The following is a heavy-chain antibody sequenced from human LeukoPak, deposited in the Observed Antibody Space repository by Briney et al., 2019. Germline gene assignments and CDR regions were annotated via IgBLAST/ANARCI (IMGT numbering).Heavy chain of an antibody. CDR1: GYTFTGYY. CDR3: ARVAVAGHPPWPGIGY. D-gene: IGHD6-19*01. V-gene: IGHV1-2*06. J-gene: IGHJ4*02. Sequence: ASVKVSCKASGYTFTGYYMHWVRQAPGQGLEWMGRINPNSGGTNYAQKFQGRVTMTRDTSISTAYMELSRLRSDDTAVYYCARVAVAGHPPWPGIGYWGQGTLVTVSS. CDR2: INPNSGGT.